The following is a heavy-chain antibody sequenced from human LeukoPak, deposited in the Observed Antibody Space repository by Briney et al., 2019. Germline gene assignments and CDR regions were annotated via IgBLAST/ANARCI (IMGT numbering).Heavy chain of an antibody. V-gene: IGHV3-21*01. CDR3: ARHYISAYYYDSSGHGYFDY. J-gene: IGHJ4*02. CDR2: ISSGTNYI. D-gene: IGHD3-22*01. CDR1: GFTFDNYN. Sequence: GGSLRLSCAASGFTFDNYNMNWVRQAPGKGLEWVSSISSGTNYIFEADSVKGRFTVTKDTALNSLSLQMNSLRADDTAVYYCARHYISAYYYDSSGHGYFDYWGQGTLVTVSS.